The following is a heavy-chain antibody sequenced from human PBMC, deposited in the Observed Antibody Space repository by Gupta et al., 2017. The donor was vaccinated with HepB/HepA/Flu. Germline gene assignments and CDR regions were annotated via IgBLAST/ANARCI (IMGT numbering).Heavy chain of an antibody. J-gene: IGHJ4*02. Sequence: EVQLVESGGGLVQPGGSLRLSCAASGFTVSTNYMSWVRQAPGKGLDWVSVIYSGGNTYDADSGKGRFTISRDNSKNTLYLQMNSMRDEDTAVYYCARGCDYNNCYFDYWGQGTLVTVSS. CDR2: IYSGGNT. V-gene: IGHV3-66*01. CDR1: GFTVSTNY. D-gene: IGHD4-11*01. CDR3: ARGCDYNNCYFDY.